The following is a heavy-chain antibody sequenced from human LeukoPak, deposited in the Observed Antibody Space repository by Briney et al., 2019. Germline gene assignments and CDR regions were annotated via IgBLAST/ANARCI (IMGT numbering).Heavy chain of an antibody. CDR3: ARHFKYYYDSSGYYSH. J-gene: IGHJ4*02. CDR2: INHSGST. Sequence: SETLSLTCAVYGGSFSGYYWSWIRQPPGKGLEWIGEINHSGSTNYNPSLKSRVTISVDTSKNQFSLKLSSVTAADTAVYYCARHFKYYYDSSGYYSHWGQGTLVTVSS. D-gene: IGHD3-22*01. V-gene: IGHV4-34*01. CDR1: GGSFSGYY.